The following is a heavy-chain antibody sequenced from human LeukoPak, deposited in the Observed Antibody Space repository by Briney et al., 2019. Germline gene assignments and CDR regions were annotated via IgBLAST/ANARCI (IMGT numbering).Heavy chain of an antibody. CDR1: GGPISSSTW. V-gene: IGHV4-4*02. J-gene: IGHJ5*02. CDR2: IYHSGST. D-gene: IGHD3-22*01. CDR3: ARAGHYYDSSGYYLDNWFDP. Sequence: SETLSLTCAVSGGPISSSTWWSWVRQPPGKGLQWIGEIYHSGSTNYNPSLKSRVTISVDTSKNQFSLKLSSVTAADTAVYYCARAGHYYDSSGYYLDNWFDPWGQGTLVTVSS.